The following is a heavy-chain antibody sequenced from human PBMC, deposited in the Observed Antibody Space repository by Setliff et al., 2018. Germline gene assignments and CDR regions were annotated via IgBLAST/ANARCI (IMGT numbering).Heavy chain of an antibody. Sequence: KPSETLSLTCAVYGGSFSGYYWSWIRQPPGTGLEWIGSIYYSGSTCYNPSLKSRVTISVDTSKNQLSLKLSSVTAADTAVYYCATNPYQLLNFDYWGQGTLVTVSS. D-gene: IGHD2-2*01. CDR1: GGSFSGYY. J-gene: IGHJ4*02. V-gene: IGHV4-34*01. CDR3: ATNPYQLLNFDY. CDR2: IYYSGST.